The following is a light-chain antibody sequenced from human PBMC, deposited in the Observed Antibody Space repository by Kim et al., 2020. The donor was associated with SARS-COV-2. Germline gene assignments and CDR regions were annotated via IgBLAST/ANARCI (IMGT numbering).Light chain of an antibody. V-gene: IGLV6-57*01. CDR1: SGSIVSDF. J-gene: IGLJ3*02. CDR2: DDN. Sequence: GKTVIISCTRSSGSIVSDFVQWFQQRPGSSPTTVIYDDNKRPSGVPDRFSGSVDSSSNSASLTISGLRTEDEADYYCQSYDDNIWVFGGGTQLTVL. CDR3: QSYDDNIWV.